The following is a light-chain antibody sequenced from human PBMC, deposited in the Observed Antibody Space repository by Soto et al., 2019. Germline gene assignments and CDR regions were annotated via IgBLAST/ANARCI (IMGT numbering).Light chain of an antibody. J-gene: IGKJ5*01. V-gene: IGKV3-15*01. CDR1: QSVSSN. CDR2: GAS. CDR3: QQYNNWLT. Sequence: EIVMTQSPATLSVSPGERATLSCRASQSVSSNLAWYQQKPGQAPRLLIYGASTRATGNPARFSGSGSGTEYTLTISTLQSEDFAVYYCQQYNNWLTFGQGTRLEIK.